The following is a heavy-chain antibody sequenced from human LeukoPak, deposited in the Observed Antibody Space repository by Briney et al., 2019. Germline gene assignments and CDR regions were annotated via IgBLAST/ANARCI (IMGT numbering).Heavy chain of an antibody. CDR2: IIPIFGTA. J-gene: IGHJ4*02. CDR3: ARGDQMATELCYY. D-gene: IGHD5-24*01. V-gene: IGHV1-69*01. CDR1: GGTFSSYA. Sequence: ASVKVSCKASGGTFSSYAISWARQAPGQGLEWMGGIIPIFGTANYAQKFQGRVTITADESTSTAYMELSSLRSEDTAVYYCARGDQMATELCYYWGQGTLVTVSS.